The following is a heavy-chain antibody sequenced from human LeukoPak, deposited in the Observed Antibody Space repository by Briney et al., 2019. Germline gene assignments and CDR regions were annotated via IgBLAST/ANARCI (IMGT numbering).Heavy chain of an antibody. D-gene: IGHD3-10*01. CDR3: ARAPQITMVRGVIIPFDY. J-gene: IGHJ4*02. Sequence: APVKVSCKASGYTFTGYYMHWVRQAPGQGLEWMGWINPNSGGTNYAQKFQGRVTMTRDTSISTAYMELSRLRSDDTAVYYCARAPQITMVRGVIIPFDYWGQGTLVPVSS. CDR2: INPNSGGT. CDR1: GYTFTGYY. V-gene: IGHV1-2*02.